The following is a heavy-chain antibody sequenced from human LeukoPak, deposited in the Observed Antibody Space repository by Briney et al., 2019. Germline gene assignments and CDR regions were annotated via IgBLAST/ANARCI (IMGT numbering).Heavy chain of an antibody. D-gene: IGHD5-12*01. J-gene: IGHJ4*02. CDR1: GGTFSSYA. Sequence: SVKVSCKASGGTFSSYAISWVRQAPGQGLEWMGRIIPIFGTANYAQKLQGRVTITTDESTSTAYMELSSLRSEDTAVYYCATGDGGYERFDYWGQGTLVTVSS. CDR3: ATGDGGYERFDY. V-gene: IGHV1-69*05. CDR2: IIPIFGTA.